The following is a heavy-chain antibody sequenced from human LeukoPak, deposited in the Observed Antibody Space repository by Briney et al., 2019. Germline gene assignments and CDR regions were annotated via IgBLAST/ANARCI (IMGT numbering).Heavy chain of an antibody. Sequence: GASVKVSCKASGYIFTDYHVHWVRQALGQGLEWVGWINPNSGVTNYAQNFQGRVIMTRDTSVSTAYMELSRLTSDDTAVYYCARDLQGNVAVPAAILGDWGQGGLVTVSS. V-gene: IGHV1-2*02. D-gene: IGHD2-2*01. J-gene: IGHJ4*02. CDR3: ARDLQGNVAVPAAILGD. CDR2: INPNSGVT. CDR1: GYIFTDYH.